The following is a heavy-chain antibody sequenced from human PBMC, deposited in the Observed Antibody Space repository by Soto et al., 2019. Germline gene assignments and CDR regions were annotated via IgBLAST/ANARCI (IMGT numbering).Heavy chain of an antibody. D-gene: IGHD5-18*01. CDR3: ARGRIQRWYPFDY. Sequence: PSETLSLTCTVSGGSISSYYWSWIRQPPGKGLEWIGYIYYSGSTNYNPSLKSRVTISVDTSKNQFSLKLSSVTAADTAVYYCARGRIQRWYPFDYWGQGTLVTVSS. V-gene: IGHV4-59*01. CDR2: IYYSGST. J-gene: IGHJ4*02. CDR1: GGSISSYY.